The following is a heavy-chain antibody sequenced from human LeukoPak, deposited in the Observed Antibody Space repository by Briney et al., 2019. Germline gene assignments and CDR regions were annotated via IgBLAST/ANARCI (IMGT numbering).Heavy chain of an antibody. CDR1: GFTFDDYG. CDR2: INWNGGSI. V-gene: IGHV3-20*04. D-gene: IGHD6-13*01. CDR3: ARGHSIAAVACFDY. J-gene: IGHJ4*02. Sequence: GGSLRLSCAASGFTFDDYGMSWVRQAPGKGLEWVSGINWNGGSIGYADSVKGRFTISRDNAKNSLYLQMNSLRAEDTALYYCARGHSIAAVACFDYWGQGTLVTVSS.